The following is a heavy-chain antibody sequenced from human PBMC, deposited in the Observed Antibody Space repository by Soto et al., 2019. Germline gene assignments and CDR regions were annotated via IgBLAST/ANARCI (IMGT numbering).Heavy chain of an antibody. CDR1: GFTFSSYA. Sequence: GGSLRLSCAASGFTFSSYAMSWVRQAPGKGLEWVSAISGSGGSTYYADSVKGRFTISRDNSKNTLFLQINSLRAEDTAVYYCARPTRGSSWYWNFEYWGQGTLVTVSS. V-gene: IGHV3-23*01. J-gene: IGHJ4*02. D-gene: IGHD6-13*01. CDR2: ISGSGGST. CDR3: ARPTRGSSWYWNFEY.